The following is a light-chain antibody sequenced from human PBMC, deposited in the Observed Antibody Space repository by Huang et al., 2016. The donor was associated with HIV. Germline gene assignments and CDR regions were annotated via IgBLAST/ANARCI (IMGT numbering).Light chain of an antibody. CDR1: QDIDNY. V-gene: IGKV1-27*01. CDR2: AAS. J-gene: IGKJ5*01. Sequence: DIQMTQSPSSLSASVGDSLTITCRASQDIDNYLAWYQQKPGKVTKLLIFAASALKSGVPHRFSGSGSGTHYSLNISSLQPEDVATYYCQKYNSAPITFGQGTRLEI. CDR3: QKYNSAPIT.